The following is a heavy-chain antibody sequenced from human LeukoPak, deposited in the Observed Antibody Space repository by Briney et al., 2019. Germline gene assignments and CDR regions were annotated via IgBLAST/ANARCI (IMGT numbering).Heavy chain of an antibody. V-gene: IGHV4-61*02. J-gene: IGHJ4*02. Sequence: PSETLSLTCTVSGGSIISGSYYWNWIRQPAGKGLEWIGRIYTSGSTNYNPSLKSRVTISVDTSKNQFSLKLSSVTAADTAVYYCASSRGRWLQLGLYYFDYWGQGTLVTVSS. CDR1: GGSIISGSYY. CDR3: ASSRGRWLQLGLYYFDY. CDR2: IYTSGST. D-gene: IGHD5-24*01.